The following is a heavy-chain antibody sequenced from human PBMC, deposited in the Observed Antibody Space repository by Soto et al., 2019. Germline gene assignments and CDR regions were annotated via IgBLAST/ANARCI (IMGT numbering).Heavy chain of an antibody. J-gene: IGHJ4*02. V-gene: IGHV3-30*03. D-gene: IGHD2-2*01. CDR1: GFTFSSYG. CDR3: ATGDIVVVPAAIFY. Sequence: QVQLVESGGGVVQPGRSLRLSCAASGFTFSSYGMHWVRQAPGKGLEWVAVISYDGSNKYYADSVKGRFTISRDNSKNTLYLQMNSLRAEDTAVYYCATGDIVVVPAAIFYWGQGTVVTVSS. CDR2: ISYDGSNK.